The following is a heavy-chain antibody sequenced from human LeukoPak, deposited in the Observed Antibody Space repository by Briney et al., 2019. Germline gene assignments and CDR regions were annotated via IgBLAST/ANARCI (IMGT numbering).Heavy chain of an antibody. J-gene: IGHJ4*02. V-gene: IGHV3-23*01. D-gene: IGHD3-22*01. CDR1: GFTFSSYA. CDR2: ISGSGGST. Sequence: PGGSLRLSCAASGFTFSSYATSWVRQAPGKGLEWVSAISGSGGSTYYADSVKGRFTISRDNSRNTLYLQMVSLRAEDTAVYYCAKGNPYYYDSSDYRYYFDYWGQGTLVTVSS. CDR3: AKGNPYYYDSSDYRYYFDY.